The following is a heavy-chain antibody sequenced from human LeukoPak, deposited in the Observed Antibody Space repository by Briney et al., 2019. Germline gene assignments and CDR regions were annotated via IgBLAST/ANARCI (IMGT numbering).Heavy chain of an antibody. J-gene: IGHJ4*02. V-gene: IGHV4-34*01. CDR2: INHSGST. CDR3: ARGPVSSY. Sequence: SETLSLTCAVYGGSFSGYYWSWIRQPPGKGLEWIGEINHSGSTNYNPSLKSRVTISVDTSKNQFSLKPSSVTAADTAVYYCARGPVSSYWGQGTLVTVSS. CDR1: GGSFSGYY.